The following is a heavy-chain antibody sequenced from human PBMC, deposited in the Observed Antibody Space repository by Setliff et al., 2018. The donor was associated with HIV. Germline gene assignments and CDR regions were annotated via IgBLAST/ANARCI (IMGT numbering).Heavy chain of an antibody. CDR2: IHYSGNT. V-gene: IGHV4-31*08. CDR1: GGSISSGGYY. D-gene: IGHD3-3*01. Sequence: SETLSLTCTVSGGSISSGGYYYSWIRQHPVKGLEYIGHIHYSGNTYYNPSLKSRISISVDMSKNQLSLKLSSVTAADTAVYYCLLWTGYYTYWFFDLWGRGALVTVSS. CDR3: LLWTGYYTYWFFDL. J-gene: IGHJ2*01.